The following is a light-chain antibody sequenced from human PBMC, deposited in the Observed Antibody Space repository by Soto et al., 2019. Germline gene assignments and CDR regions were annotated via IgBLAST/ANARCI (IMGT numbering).Light chain of an antibody. CDR2: EVS. CDR1: SSDVGGYNY. J-gene: IGLJ1*01. CDR3: SSYTITSTYV. Sequence: QSALTQPASVSGSPGQSITISCTGTSSDVGGYNYVSWYQQHPGKAPKLMIYEVSDRPSGVSNRFSGSKSGNMASLTISGLQAEDEADYYCSSYTITSTYVFGTGTKVTVL. V-gene: IGLV2-14*01.